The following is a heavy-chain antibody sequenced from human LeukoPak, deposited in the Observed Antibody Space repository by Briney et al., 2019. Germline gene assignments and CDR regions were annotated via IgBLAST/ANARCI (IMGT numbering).Heavy chain of an antibody. J-gene: IGHJ1*01. Sequence: GGSLRLSCAASGFTVNSNYMSWVRQAPGKGLEWVSVIYSGGSTYYADSVKGRFTISRDNSKNTLYLQMNSLRAEDAAVYYCASMYFSQYLQHWGQGTLVTVSS. CDR3: ASMYFSQYLQH. D-gene: IGHD2-8*01. V-gene: IGHV3-53*01. CDR1: GFTVNSNY. CDR2: IYSGGST.